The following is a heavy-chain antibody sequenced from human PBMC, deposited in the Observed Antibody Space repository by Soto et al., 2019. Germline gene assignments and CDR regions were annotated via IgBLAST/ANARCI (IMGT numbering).Heavy chain of an antibody. V-gene: IGHV3-21*01. CDR3: SRSPEVGVRGAY. Sequence: EVQLVESGGGLVKPGGCLRLSCTGSGFPFSAYNINWVRQAPGKGLEWVSSITVGSSHIYQPNSMKGRFTISRDDAKNSVYLQIDSLRDEDTALYYCSRSPEVGVRGAYWGQGTLVTVSS. CDR2: ITVGSSHI. D-gene: IGHD3-16*01. CDR1: GFPFSAYN. J-gene: IGHJ4*02.